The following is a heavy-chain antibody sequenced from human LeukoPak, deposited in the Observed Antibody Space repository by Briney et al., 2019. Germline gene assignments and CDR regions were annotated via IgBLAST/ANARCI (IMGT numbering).Heavy chain of an antibody. J-gene: IGHJ4*02. D-gene: IGHD4/OR15-4a*01. CDR3: AKGTMHDY. Sequence: PGGSLRLSCAASGFTFSSDAMNWVRQAPGKGLEWVSGISDTGGNPYHADSVKGRFTISRDKSKNTLDLQMDSLRAEDTAVYYCAKGTMHDYWGQGTLVTVSA. CDR2: ISDTGGNP. CDR1: GFTFSSDA. V-gene: IGHV3-23*01.